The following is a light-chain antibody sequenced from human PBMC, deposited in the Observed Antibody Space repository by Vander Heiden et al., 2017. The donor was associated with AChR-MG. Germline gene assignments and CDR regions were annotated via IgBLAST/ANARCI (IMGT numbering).Light chain of an antibody. V-gene: IGLV1-40*01. CDR1: DSNIGDRYA. J-gene: IGLJ2*01. Sequence: QSVLTQPPSGSGGPGRTVTIPCSGLDSNIGDRYAVHWHTQLPGRAPHVLIFSNTDRPSGFPDRFSGSRSATAAILTISGLQVEDEARYYCQSYDRSLSVWDFGGGTKLTVL. CDR2: SNT. CDR3: QSYDRSLSVWD.